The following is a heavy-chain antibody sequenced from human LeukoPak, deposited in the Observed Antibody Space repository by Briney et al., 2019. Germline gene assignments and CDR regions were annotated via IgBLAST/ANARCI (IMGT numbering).Heavy chain of an antibody. Sequence: ASVKVSCKASGGTFISYAISWVRQAPGQGLEWMGGIIPIFGTGNYAQKFQGRVTITADESTSTAYMELSSLRSEDTAVYYCARDWRTIAAADWGQGTLVTVSS. CDR2: IIPIFGTG. J-gene: IGHJ4*02. D-gene: IGHD6-13*01. CDR3: ARDWRTIAAAD. CDR1: GGTFISYA. V-gene: IGHV1-69*13.